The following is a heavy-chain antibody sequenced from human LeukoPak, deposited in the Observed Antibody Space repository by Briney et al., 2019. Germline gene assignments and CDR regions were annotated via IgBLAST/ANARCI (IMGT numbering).Heavy chain of an antibody. V-gene: IGHV3-23*01. CDR3: AREPTAAGYVDY. CDR2: ISGSGTRT. Sequence: GGSLRLSCAASGFTFSTYAMSWVRQGPGMGLEWVSAISGSGTRTYYADSVKGRFTVSRDNSKNTLYLQMNSLRAEDTAIYYCAREPTAAGYVDYWGQGTLATVSS. J-gene: IGHJ4*02. CDR1: GFTFSTYA. D-gene: IGHD3-16*01.